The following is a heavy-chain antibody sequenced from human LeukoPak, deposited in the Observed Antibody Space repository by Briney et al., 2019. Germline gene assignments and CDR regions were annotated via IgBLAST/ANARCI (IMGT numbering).Heavy chain of an antibody. CDR3: AKAEQWLVFSAFDI. CDR1: GYTFTGYY. Sequence: GASVKVSCKASGYTFTGYYMHWVRQAPGQGLEWMGWINPNSGGTNYAQKFQGRVTMTRDTSISTAHMELSRLRSDDTAVYYCAKAEQWLVFSAFDIWGQGTMVTVSS. V-gene: IGHV1-2*02. J-gene: IGHJ3*02. CDR2: INPNSGGT. D-gene: IGHD6-19*01.